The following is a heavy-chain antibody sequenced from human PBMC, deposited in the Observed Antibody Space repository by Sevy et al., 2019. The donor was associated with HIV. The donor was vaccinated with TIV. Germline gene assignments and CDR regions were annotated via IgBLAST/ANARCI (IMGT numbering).Heavy chain of an antibody. CDR1: GDSISGYY. CDR3: ARAAAGYYYAMDV. J-gene: IGHJ6*02. V-gene: IGHV4-59*01. CDR2: IYYNGRT. Sequence: SETLSLTCTVSGDSISGYYWSWIRQSPGKGLQWIGYIYYNGRTNYDPSLRSRLTISADTSKNQFSLKLSSVTAAETAIYYCARAAAGYYYAMDVWGQGTTVTVSS.